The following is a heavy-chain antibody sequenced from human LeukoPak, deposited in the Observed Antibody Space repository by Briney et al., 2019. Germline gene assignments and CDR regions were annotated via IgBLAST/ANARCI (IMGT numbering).Heavy chain of an antibody. V-gene: IGHV4-59*01. CDR3: ARVGKWGMIVDY. J-gene: IGHJ4*02. Sequence: SETLSLPCTVSGGSISSYYWSWIRPPPGKGLEWIGYIYYSGSTNYTPSLKSRVTISVDTSKNQFSLKLSSVTAADTAVYYCARVGKWGMIVDYWGQGTLVTVSS. CDR2: IYYSGST. D-gene: IGHD3-22*01. CDR1: GGSISSYY.